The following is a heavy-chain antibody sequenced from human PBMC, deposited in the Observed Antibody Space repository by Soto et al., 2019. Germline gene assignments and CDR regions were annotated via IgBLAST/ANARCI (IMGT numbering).Heavy chain of an antibody. CDR2: VNPIVGMS. D-gene: IGHD3-10*01. J-gene: IGHJ4*02. CDR1: GGTFNSYT. V-gene: IGHV1-69*02. Sequence: QVQLVQSGAEVKKPGSSVKVSCTASGGTFNSYTINWVRQAPGQGLEWVGRVNPIVGMSNSAQKFQGRVTITADKSPSKAYMDLSSLKSDDTAVYYCATSYGSGSTHFDYWGQGTLVTVSS. CDR3: ATSYGSGSTHFDY.